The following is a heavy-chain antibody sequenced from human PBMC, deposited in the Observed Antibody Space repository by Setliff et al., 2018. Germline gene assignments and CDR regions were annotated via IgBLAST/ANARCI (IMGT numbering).Heavy chain of an antibody. J-gene: IGHJ4*02. Sequence: SETLSLTCTVSGYSISNDYSWGWIRQPPGKGLEWIGSIYHSGSTSYYPSLKSRVTISVDTSKNQFSLNLSSVTAADTAVYYCAKHRSYFGYWGQGTLVTVST. CDR3: AKHRSYFGY. CDR1: GYSISNDYS. CDR2: IYHSGST. V-gene: IGHV4-38-2*02.